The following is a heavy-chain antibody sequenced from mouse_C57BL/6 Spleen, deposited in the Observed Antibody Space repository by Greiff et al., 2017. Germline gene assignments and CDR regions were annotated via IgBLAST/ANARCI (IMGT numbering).Heavy chain of an antibody. J-gene: IGHJ1*03. D-gene: IGHD1-1*01. CDR2: ISNGGGST. CDR1: GFTFSDYY. Sequence: EVKLVESGGGLVQPGGSLKLSCAASGFTFSDYYMYWVRQTPEKRLEWVAYISNGGGSTYYPDTVKGRFTISRDNAKNTLYLQMSRLKSEDTAMYYCARPLYGSSYWYFDVWGTGTTVTVSS. V-gene: IGHV5-12*01. CDR3: ARPLYGSSYWYFDV.